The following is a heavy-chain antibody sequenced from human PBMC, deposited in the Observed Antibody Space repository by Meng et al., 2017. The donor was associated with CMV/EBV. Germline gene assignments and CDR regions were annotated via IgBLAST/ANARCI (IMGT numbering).Heavy chain of an antibody. J-gene: IGHJ4*02. CDR1: GFTFSSFG. V-gene: IGHV3-30*02. CDR2: IRDDGSNK. Sequence: GESLKISCAASGFTFSSFGMHWVRQAPGKGLEWVAFIRDDGSNKYYADSVKGRFTISRDNSKNTLYLQMNSLRAEDTAVYYCAKDLRQSHYFDYWGQGTLVTVSS. CDR3: AKDLRQSHYFDY.